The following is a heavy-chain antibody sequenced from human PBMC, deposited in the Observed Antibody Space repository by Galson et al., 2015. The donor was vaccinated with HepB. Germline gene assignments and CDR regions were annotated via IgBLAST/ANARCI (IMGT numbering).Heavy chain of an antibody. CDR2: IIPMFGTA. V-gene: IGHV1-69*13. J-gene: IGHJ6*02. Sequence: SVKVSCKASGGTFSSYAISWVRQAPGQGLEWMGGIIPMFGTASYAKKFQGRVTITADESTSTAYMEMSSLRSEDTAVYYCTRAAQLERRADGYYYYYVMDVWGQGTTVTVSS. CDR1: GGTFSSYA. D-gene: IGHD1-1*01. CDR3: TRAAQLERRADGYYYYYVMDV.